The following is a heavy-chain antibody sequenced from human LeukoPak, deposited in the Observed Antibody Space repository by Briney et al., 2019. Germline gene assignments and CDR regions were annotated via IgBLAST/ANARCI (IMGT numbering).Heavy chain of an antibody. V-gene: IGHV1-8*01. J-gene: IGHJ5*02. D-gene: IGHD4-11*01. Sequence: ASVKVSCKASGYTFTSYDINWVRQATGQGLEWMGWMNPNSGNTGYAQKFQGRVTMTRNTSISTAYMELSSLRSEDTAVYYCARGPRPTVRGTENWFDPWGQGTLVTVSS. CDR3: ARGPRPTVRGTENWFDP. CDR1: GYTFTSYD. CDR2: MNPNSGNT.